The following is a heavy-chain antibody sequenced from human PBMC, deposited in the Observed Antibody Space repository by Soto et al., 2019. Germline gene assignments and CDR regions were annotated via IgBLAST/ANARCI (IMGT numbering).Heavy chain of an antibody. CDR1: GFTFSSYA. D-gene: IGHD5-18*01. Sequence: TGGSLRLSCAASGFTFSSYAMHWVRQAPGKGLEWVAVISYDGSNKYYADSVKGRFTISRDNAKNTLYLQMNSLRAEDTAVFYCGRGGSDSPMAPGYWGQGTLVTVSS. J-gene: IGHJ4*02. CDR2: ISYDGSNK. CDR3: GRGGSDSPMAPGY. V-gene: IGHV3-30-3*01.